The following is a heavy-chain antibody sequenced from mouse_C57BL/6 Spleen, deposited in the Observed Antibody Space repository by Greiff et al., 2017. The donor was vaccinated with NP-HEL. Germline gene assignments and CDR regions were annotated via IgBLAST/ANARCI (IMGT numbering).Heavy chain of an antibody. Sequence: EVQLKESGPGLAKPSQTLSLTCSVTGYSITSDYWNWIRKFPGNKLEYMGYISYSGSTYYNPSLKSRISITRDTSKNQYYLQLNSVTTEDTATYYCARSSYYYGREAYAMDYWGQGTSVTVSS. CDR2: ISYSGST. V-gene: IGHV3-8*01. J-gene: IGHJ4*01. CDR3: ARSSYYYGREAYAMDY. CDR1: GYSITSDY. D-gene: IGHD1-1*01.